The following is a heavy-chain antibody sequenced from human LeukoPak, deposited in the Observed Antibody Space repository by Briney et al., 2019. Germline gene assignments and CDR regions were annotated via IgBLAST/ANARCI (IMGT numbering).Heavy chain of an antibody. D-gene: IGHD5-24*01. J-gene: IGHJ3*02. V-gene: IGHV3-48*03. CDR1: GFTFSSYE. CDR2: ISSSGSTI. Sequence: GGSLRLSCAASGFTFSSYEMNWVRQAPGKGLEWVSYISSSGSTIYYADSVKGRFTISRDNAKNSLYLQMNSLRAEDTAVYYCETLVGWLQSADAFDIWGQGTMVTVSS. CDR3: ETLVGWLQSADAFDI.